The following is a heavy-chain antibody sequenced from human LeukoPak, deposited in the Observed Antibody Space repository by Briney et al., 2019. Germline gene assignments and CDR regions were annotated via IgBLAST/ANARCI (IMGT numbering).Heavy chain of an antibody. J-gene: IGHJ4*02. D-gene: IGHD3-22*01. Sequence: PSETLSLTCTVSGGSISSYYWSWIRQPPGKGLEWIGYIYYSGSTNYNPSLKSRVTISVDTPKNQFSLKLSSVTAADTAVYYCAREGMGDSSGYYSSFDYWGQGTLVTVSS. V-gene: IGHV4-59*01. CDR2: IYYSGST. CDR1: GGSISSYY. CDR3: AREGMGDSSGYYSSFDY.